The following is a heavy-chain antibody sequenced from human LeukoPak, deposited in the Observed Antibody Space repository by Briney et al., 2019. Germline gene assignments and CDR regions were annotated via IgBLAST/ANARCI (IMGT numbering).Heavy chain of an antibody. D-gene: IGHD5-12*01. CDR1: GFSFDAYW. Sequence: GGSLRLSCAASGFSFDAYWMAWVRQAPGTGLEWVANINPAGSETFHVDPVKGRFSISRDHAKNLVYLQMNSLRAEDTAVYYCATFGLVAALDLWGQGTLVTVSS. CDR3: ATFGLVAALDL. CDR2: INPAGSET. J-gene: IGHJ4*02. V-gene: IGHV3-7*01.